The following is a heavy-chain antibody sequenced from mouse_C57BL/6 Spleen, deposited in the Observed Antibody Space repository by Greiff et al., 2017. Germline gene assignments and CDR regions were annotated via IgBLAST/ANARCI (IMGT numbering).Heavy chain of an antibody. D-gene: IGHD2-4*01. J-gene: IGHJ4*01. CDR1: GFTFSSYA. Sequence: EVQLVESGEGLVKPGGSLKLSCAASGFTFSSYAMSWVRQTPEKRLEWVAYISSGGDYIYYADTVKGRFTISRDNARNTLYLQMSSLKSEDTAMYYCTRALFYYDYDDYAMDYWGQGTSVTVSS. V-gene: IGHV5-9-1*02. CDR2: ISSGGDYI. CDR3: TRALFYYDYDDYAMDY.